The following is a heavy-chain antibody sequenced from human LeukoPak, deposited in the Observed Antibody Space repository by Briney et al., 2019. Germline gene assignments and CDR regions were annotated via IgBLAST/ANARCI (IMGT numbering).Heavy chain of an antibody. CDR2: IYYSGGT. D-gene: IGHD3-16*02. V-gene: IGHV4-39*01. Sequence: SETLSLTCTVSGGSIRSTTYYWGWIRQPPGKGLEWIGSIYYSGGTFYNPSLKSRVTISVDTFKNQFSLKVNSVTAADTALYYCARTTSGGIIAIDYWGQGTLVTVSS. CDR3: ARTTSGGIIAIDY. CDR1: GGSIRSTTYY. J-gene: IGHJ4*02.